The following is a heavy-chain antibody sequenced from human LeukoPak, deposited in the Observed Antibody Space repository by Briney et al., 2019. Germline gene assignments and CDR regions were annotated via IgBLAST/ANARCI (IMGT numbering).Heavy chain of an antibody. CDR1: GYTFTGYY. CDR2: INPNSGGT. CDR3: ARGGVPAAPSDYYYYYMDV. Sequence: ASVKVSCKASGYTFTGYYMHWVRQAPGQGREWMGCINPNSGGTNYAQKFQGRVTMTRDTSISTAYMELSRLRSDDTAVYYCARGGVPAAPSDYYYYYMDVWGKGTTVTISS. V-gene: IGHV1-2*02. D-gene: IGHD2-2*01. J-gene: IGHJ6*03.